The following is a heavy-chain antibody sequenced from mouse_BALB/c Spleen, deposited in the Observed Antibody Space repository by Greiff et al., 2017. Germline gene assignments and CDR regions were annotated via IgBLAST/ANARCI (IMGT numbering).Heavy chain of an antibody. D-gene: IGHD1-2*01. CDR3: ARCLYYGYSYWYFDV. J-gene: IGHJ1*01. CDR1: GFNIKDTY. V-gene: IGHV14-3*02. Sequence: VQLKESGAELVKPGASVKLSCTASGFNIKDTYMHWVKQRPEQGLEWIGRIDPANGNTKYDPKFQGKATITADTSSNTAYLQLSSLTSEDTAVYYCARCLYYGYSYWYFDVWGAGTTVTVSS. CDR2: IDPANGNT.